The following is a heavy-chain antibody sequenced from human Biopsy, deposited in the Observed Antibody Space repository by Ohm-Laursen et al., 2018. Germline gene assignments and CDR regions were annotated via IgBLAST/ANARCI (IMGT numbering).Heavy chain of an antibody. CDR1: GESFNGYY. V-gene: IGHV4-34*01. J-gene: IGHJ6*02. CDR3: ARATNSAGWPYYYFYGMDV. D-gene: IGHD6-19*01. Sequence: LETLSLTCAVYGESFNGYYWSWIRQTPGKGLEWIGEINHSGRTNYNPSLKSRVTISVDTSKNQFSLRLNSVTAADTAVYYCARATNSAGWPYYYFYGMDVWGQGTTVTVSS. CDR2: INHSGRT.